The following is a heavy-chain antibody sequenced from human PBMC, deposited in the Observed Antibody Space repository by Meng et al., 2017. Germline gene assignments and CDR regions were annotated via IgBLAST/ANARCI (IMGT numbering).Heavy chain of an antibody. Sequence: ASVKVSCKASGYTFTGYYMHWVRQAPGQGLEWMGWINPNSGGTNYAQKFQGRVTMTRDTSISTAYMELSRLRSDDTAVYYCARVLSMYSSSWYENFYYGMDVWGQGTTVPSP. CDR2: INPNSGGT. D-gene: IGHD6-13*01. CDR3: ARVLSMYSSSWYENFYYGMDV. CDR1: GYTFTGYY. V-gene: IGHV1-2*02. J-gene: IGHJ6*02.